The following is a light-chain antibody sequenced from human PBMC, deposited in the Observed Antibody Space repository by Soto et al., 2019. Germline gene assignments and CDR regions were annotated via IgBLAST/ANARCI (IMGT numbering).Light chain of an antibody. Sequence: IVLTQSPGTLSLSPGERATVSCRASQSVGSYLAWYQQKPGQAPRLLIFGASSGVIGVPGRFSGSGSGTDFTLTISRLEPEDFAVYYCQQYDTSPTTFGQGARLDIK. V-gene: IGKV3-20*01. J-gene: IGKJ5*01. CDR1: QSVGSY. CDR2: GAS. CDR3: QQYDTSPTT.